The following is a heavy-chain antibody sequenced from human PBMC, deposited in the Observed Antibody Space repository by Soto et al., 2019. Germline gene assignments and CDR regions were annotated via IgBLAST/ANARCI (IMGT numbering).Heavy chain of an antibody. J-gene: IGHJ4*02. CDR3: ARDNVWSGYYSFFDY. CDR1: GGSISNHF. V-gene: IGHV4-4*07. Sequence: QVQLQESGPGLVKPSETLSLTCRVSGGSISNHFWSWIRQPAGKRPEWIGRIYSGGSTTYNPSLQSRVSMSVDTSKNQFSLKLRSVTAADTATYYCARDNVWSGYYSFFDYWGQGSLVTVSS. D-gene: IGHD3-3*01. CDR2: IYSGGST.